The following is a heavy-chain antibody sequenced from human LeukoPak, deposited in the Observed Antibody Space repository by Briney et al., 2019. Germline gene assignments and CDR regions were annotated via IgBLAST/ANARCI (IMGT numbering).Heavy chain of an antibody. CDR3: AREPLP. CDR1: SGSISSGAYY. Sequence: SETLSLTYTVSSGSISSGAYYWGWSRQPPGKGLEWSGRIYTGGSANYNPSLKSRVTMSVDTSKNQFSLKLTSVTAADTAVYYCAREPLPWGQGTLVTVSS. J-gene: IGHJ5*02. CDR2: IYTGGSA. V-gene: IGHV4-61*02.